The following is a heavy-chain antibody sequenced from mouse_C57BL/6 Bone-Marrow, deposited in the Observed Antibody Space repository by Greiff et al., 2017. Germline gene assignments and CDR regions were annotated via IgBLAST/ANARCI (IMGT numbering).Heavy chain of an antibody. J-gene: IGHJ3*01. CDR2: INPYNGGT. Sequence: VQLKESGPVLVKPGASVKMSCKASGYTFTDYYMNWVKQSPGKSLEWIGVINPYNGGTSYNQKFKGKATLTVDKSSSTAYMELNSLTSEDSAVYYCAKKPWGFAYWGQGTLVTVSA. V-gene: IGHV1-19*01. D-gene: IGHD6-1*01. CDR3: AKKPWGFAY. CDR1: GYTFTDYY.